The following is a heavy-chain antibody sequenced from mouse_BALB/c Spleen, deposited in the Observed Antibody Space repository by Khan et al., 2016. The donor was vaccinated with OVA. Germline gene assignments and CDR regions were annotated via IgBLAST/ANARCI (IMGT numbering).Heavy chain of an antibody. D-gene: IGHD2-10*01. CDR2: IWSDGST. CDR3: ARQPYYHYYVMDY. Sequence: VQLQESGPGLVAPSQSLSITCTISGVSLTNYGVHWLRQPPGKGLEWLVVIWSDGSTTYNSALKSRLSISKDNSKSQVFLKMNSIQTDDSAMYYCARQPYYHYYVMDYWGQGTSVTVSS. V-gene: IGHV2-6-1*01. CDR1: GVSLTNYG. J-gene: IGHJ4*01.